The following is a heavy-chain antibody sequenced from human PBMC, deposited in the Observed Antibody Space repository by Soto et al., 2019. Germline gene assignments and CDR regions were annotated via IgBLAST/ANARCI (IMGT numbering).Heavy chain of an antibody. D-gene: IGHD6-19*01. Sequence: EVQLLEYGGGLVQPGGSLRLSCAASGFTFSSYAMSWVRQAPGKGLEWVSSISSSSSYIYYADSVKGRFTISRDNAKNSLYLQMNSLRAEDTAVYYCAKDMYSMQWLDLQVFDYWGQGTLVTVSS. J-gene: IGHJ4*02. CDR3: AKDMYSMQWLDLQVFDY. V-gene: IGHV3-21*04. CDR1: GFTFSSYA. CDR2: ISSSSSYI.